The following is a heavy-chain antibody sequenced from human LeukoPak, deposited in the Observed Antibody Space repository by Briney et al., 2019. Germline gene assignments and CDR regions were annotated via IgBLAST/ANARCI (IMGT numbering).Heavy chain of an antibody. CDR3: ARGPPLRAYYFDY. CDR1: GYTFTGYY. D-gene: IGHD3-10*01. V-gene: IGHV1-2*04. Sequence: ASVKVSCKASGYTFTGYYMHWVRQAPGQGLEWMGWINPNSGGTNYAQKFQGWVTMTRDTSISTAYMELSRLRSNDTAVYYCARGPPLRAYYFDYWGQGTLVTVSS. CDR2: INPNSGGT. J-gene: IGHJ4*02.